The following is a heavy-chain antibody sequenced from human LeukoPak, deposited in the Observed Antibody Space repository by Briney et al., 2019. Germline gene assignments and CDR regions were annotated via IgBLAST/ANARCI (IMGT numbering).Heavy chain of an antibody. D-gene: IGHD6-13*01. CDR2: TYYRSKWYN. J-gene: IGHJ5*02. Sequence: SQTLSLTCAISGDSVSSNSAAWNWIRQSPSRGLEWLGRTYYRSKWYNDYAVSVKSRITINPDTSKNQFSLQLNPVTPEDTAVYYCARVRRIAALERAWFDPWGQGTLVTVSS. CDR3: ARVRRIAALERAWFDP. V-gene: IGHV6-1*01. CDR1: GDSVSSNSAA.